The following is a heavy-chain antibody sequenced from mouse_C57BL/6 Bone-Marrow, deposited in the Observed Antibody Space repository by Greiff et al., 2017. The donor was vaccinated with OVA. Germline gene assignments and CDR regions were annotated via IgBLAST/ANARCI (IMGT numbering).Heavy chain of an antibody. CDR2: IYPGDGDT. D-gene: IGHD4-1*01. Sequence: QVQLQQSGPELVKPGASVKISCKASGYAFSSSWMNWVKQRPGKGLEWIGRIYPGDGDTNYNGKFKGKATLTADKSSSTAYMQLSSLTSEDSAVYFCARSGNWDVEWFAYWGQGTLVTVSA. V-gene: IGHV1-82*01. J-gene: IGHJ3*01. CDR3: ARSGNWDVEWFAY. CDR1: GYAFSSSW.